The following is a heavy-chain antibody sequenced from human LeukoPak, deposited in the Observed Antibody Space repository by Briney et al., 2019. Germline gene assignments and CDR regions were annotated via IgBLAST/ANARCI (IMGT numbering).Heavy chain of an antibody. Sequence: PGGSLRLSCGTSGFTFSRYGMHWVRQAPGKGLEWVAFIRYDGSNRYYADSVKGRFTISRDNSKNTLFLQMNSLRAEDTAIYYCAKDMGYCSSATCYGLDYWGQGTLVTVSS. CDR1: GFTFSRYG. J-gene: IGHJ4*02. CDR2: IRYDGSNR. CDR3: AKDMGYCSSATCYGLDY. V-gene: IGHV3-30*02. D-gene: IGHD2-2*01.